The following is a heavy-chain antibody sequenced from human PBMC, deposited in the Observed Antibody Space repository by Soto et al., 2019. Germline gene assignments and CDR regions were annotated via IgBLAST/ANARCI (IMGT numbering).Heavy chain of an antibody. V-gene: IGHV4-4*07. CDR1: GGSISSYY. CDR2: IYTSGST. D-gene: IGHD5-18*01. J-gene: IGHJ6*02. Sequence: QVQLQESGPGLVKPSETLSLTCTVSGGSISSYYWSWIRQPAGKGLEWIGRIYTSGSTNYNPSLKSRVTMSVDTSKNQCSLKLSSVTAADTAVYYCAREGVVDNTNGYSYGPNYYYYGMDVWGQGTTVTVSS. CDR3: AREGVVDNTNGYSYGPNYYYYGMDV.